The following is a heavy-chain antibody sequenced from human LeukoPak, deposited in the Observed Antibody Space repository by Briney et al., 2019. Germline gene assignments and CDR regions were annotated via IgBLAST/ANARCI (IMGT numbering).Heavy chain of an antibody. CDR2: ISGSGGGT. CDR1: GFTFSSYA. J-gene: IGHJ3*02. CDR3: ARLREYAFDI. Sequence: GGSLRLSCAASGFTFSSYAMSWVRQAPGKGLEWVSAISGSGGGTYYADPVKGRFAISRDNSKNTLYLQMNSLRVEDTAVYYCARLREYAFDIWGQGTMVTVSS. D-gene: IGHD2-21*02. V-gene: IGHV3-23*01.